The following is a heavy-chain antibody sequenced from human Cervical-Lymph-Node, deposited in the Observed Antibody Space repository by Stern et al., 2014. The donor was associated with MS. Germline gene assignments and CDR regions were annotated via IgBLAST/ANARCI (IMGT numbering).Heavy chain of an antibody. CDR2: SNPNSGNA. D-gene: IGHD6-19*01. J-gene: IGHJ4*02. CDR1: GYTFTGYY. Sequence: QVQLGQSGSEVKKPGASVKVSCKASGYTFTGYYIHWVRQAPGQGLEWMGWSNPNSGNALYAKKFQGRVTMTRDTSISAAYMELSRLTSDDTAVYYCARTKSSGWQYHFDNWGQGTLVTVSS. CDR3: ARTKSSGWQYHFDN. V-gene: IGHV1-2*02.